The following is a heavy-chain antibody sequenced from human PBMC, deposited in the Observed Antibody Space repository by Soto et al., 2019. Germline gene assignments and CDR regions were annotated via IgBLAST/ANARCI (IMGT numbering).Heavy chain of an antibody. V-gene: IGHV1-8*01. D-gene: IGHD2-15*01. CDR3: ARSDDIVVVVAAQNYYYYYRDV. CDR1: GYTFTSYD. CDR2: MNPNSGNT. Sequence: QVQLVQSGAEVKKPGASVKVSCKASGYTFTSYDINWVRQATGQGLEWMGWMNPNSGNTGYAQKSQGRVTMHRNTSISTAYMELSSLRSEDTAVYYCARSDDIVVVVAAQNYYYYYRDVWGKGTTVTVSS. J-gene: IGHJ6*03.